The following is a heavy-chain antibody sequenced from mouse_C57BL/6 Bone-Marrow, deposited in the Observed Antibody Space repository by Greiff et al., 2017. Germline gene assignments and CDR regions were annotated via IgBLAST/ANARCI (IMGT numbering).Heavy chain of an antibody. Sequence: EVKLMESGAELVRPGASVKLSCTASGFNITDDCMHWVKQRPEQGLEWIGWIDPEDGDTDYNSKFQGKATITADTSSNTAYLQLSSLTSEDTAVYYCTGSNYVWCDDWGQGTLVTVSA. CDR1: GFNITDDC. CDR3: TGSNYVWCDD. V-gene: IGHV14-4*01. D-gene: IGHD2-5*01. J-gene: IGHJ3*01. CDR2: IDPEDGDT.